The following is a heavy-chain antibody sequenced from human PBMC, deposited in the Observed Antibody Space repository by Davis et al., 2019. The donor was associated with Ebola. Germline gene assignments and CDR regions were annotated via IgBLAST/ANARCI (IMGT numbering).Heavy chain of an antibody. D-gene: IGHD3-3*01. CDR2: ISSSSSYI. J-gene: IGHJ4*02. V-gene: IGHV3-21*01. CDR3: ARDSWTYYDFWSGSTFRY. Sequence: GESLKISCAASGFTFSSYSMNWVRQAPGKGLEWVSSISSSSSYIYYADSVKGRFTISRDNAKNSLYLQMNSLRDEDTAVYYCARDSWTYYDFWSGSTFRYWGQGTLVTVSS. CDR1: GFTFSSYS.